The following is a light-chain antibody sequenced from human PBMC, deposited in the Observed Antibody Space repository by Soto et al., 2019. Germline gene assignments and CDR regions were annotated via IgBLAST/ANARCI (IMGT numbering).Light chain of an antibody. CDR1: SSNIGSNY. CDR3: AAWDDSLGGFYV. J-gene: IGLJ1*01. V-gene: IGLV1-47*02. Sequence: QSVLTQPPSASGTPGQRVTISCSGSSSNIGSNYVYWYQQLPGTAPKLLIYSNNQRPSGVPDRCSGSKSGTSASLAISGLRSGDEADYYCAAWDDSLGGFYVFGTGSKVTVL. CDR2: SNN.